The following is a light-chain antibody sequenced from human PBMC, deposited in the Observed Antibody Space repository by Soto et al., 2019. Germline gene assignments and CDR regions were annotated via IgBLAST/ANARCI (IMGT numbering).Light chain of an antibody. CDR3: QQYNSYWT. J-gene: IGKJ1*01. V-gene: IGKV1-5*01. Sequence: DIHLTQSRAAVCACVLDRFTITCRASQSISSWLAWYQQKPGKAPKLLIYDASSLESGVPSRFSGSGSGTEFTLTISSLQPDDFATYYCQQYNSYWTFGQGTKVDIK. CDR1: QSISSW. CDR2: DAS.